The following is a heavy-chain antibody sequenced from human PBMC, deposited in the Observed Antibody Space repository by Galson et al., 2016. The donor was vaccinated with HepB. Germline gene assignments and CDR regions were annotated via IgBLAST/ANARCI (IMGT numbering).Heavy chain of an antibody. CDR2: ISYDGTTE. D-gene: IGHD2-2*01. CDR3: ARDLGQRVWGNAEWSQH. CDR1: GFTLKRYA. Sequence: SLRLSCAASGFTLKRYAVHWVRQAPGKGLEWVTAISYDGTTEYYADSVKGRFTVSRDNSKNTVYLQINSLRTADTAVDYCARDLGQRVWGNAEWSQHWGQGALVTVSS. J-gene: IGHJ1*01. V-gene: IGHV3-30*01.